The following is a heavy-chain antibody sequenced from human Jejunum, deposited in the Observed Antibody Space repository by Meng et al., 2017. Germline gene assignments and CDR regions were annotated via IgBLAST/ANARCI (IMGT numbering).Heavy chain of an antibody. CDR1: GYSISTALY. J-gene: IGHJ6*02. V-gene: IGHV4-38-2*01. CDR3: ARGRGSYGSAIDV. Sequence: SETLSLTCAVSGYSISTALYWGWIRQPPGEGLEWIGNIYHSGTTYYNPSLKSRVNVSLDTSTNDFSLRLTSVTAADTAVYYCARGRGSYGSAIDVWGQGTTVTGSS. CDR2: IYHSGTT. D-gene: IGHD1-26*01.